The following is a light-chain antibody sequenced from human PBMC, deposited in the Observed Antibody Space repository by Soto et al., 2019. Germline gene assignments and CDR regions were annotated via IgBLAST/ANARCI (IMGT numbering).Light chain of an antibody. J-gene: IGLJ1*01. CDR3: CSYAGSYTFYV. V-gene: IGLV2-11*01. CDR1: SSDVGYYNY. Sequence: QSVLTQPCSVSGSPGQSVTISCTGTSSDVGYYNYVSWYQQHPGTAPKLMIYDVSMRPSGVPDRFSGSKSGNTASLTISGLQAEDEADYYCCSYAGSYTFYVFGTGTKVTVL. CDR2: DVS.